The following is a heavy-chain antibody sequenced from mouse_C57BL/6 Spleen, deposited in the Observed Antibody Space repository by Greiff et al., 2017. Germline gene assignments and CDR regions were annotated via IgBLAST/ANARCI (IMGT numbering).Heavy chain of an antibody. V-gene: IGHV1-81*01. CDR3: ARRDGSPLGY. CDR2: IYPGSGST. D-gene: IGHD1-1*01. CDR1: GYTFTSYG. Sequence: QVQLQQSGAELARPGASVKLSCKASGYTFTSYGISWVKQRTGQGLEWIGDIYPGSGSTNYNEKFKSKATLTVDTSSSTAYMQLSSLTSEDSAVYYCARRDGSPLGYWGQGTTLTVSS. J-gene: IGHJ2*01.